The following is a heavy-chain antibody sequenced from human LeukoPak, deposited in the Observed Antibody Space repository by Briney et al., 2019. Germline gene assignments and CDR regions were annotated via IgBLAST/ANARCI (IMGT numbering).Heavy chain of an antibody. CDR3: AKDNYDYGDYDGGDY. CDR1: GFTFSTYG. CDR2: IRYDGSNK. Sequence: PGGSLRLSCAASGFTFSTYGMHWVSQPPGRGLEWVAFIRYDGSNKYYADSVKGRFTISRDNSRDTLHLQMNSLRAEDTAVYYCAKDNYDYGDYDGGDYWGQGTLVTVPS. V-gene: IGHV3-30*02. D-gene: IGHD4-17*01. J-gene: IGHJ4*02.